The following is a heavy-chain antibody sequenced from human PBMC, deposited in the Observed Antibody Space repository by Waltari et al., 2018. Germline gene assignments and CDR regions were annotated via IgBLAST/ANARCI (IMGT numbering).Heavy chain of an antibody. V-gene: IGHV1-69*12. CDR2: IIPIFGTA. CDR3: ARGSRAPHGRQDYHFDY. D-gene: IGHD4-17*01. J-gene: IGHJ4*02. Sequence: QVQLVQSGAEVKKPGSSVKVSCKASGGTFSSYAISWVRQAPGQGLEWMGGIIPIFGTANYAQKFKGRVTITADESTSTAYMELSSLRSEDTAVYYCARGSRAPHGRQDYHFDYWGQGTLVTVSS. CDR1: GGTFSSYA.